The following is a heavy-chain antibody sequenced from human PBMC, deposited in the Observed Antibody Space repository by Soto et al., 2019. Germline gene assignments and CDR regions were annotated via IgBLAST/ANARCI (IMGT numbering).Heavy chain of an antibody. D-gene: IGHD4-17*01. J-gene: IGHJ4*02. CDR1: GFTFSSYG. Sequence: GGSLRLSCAASGFTFSSYGMHWVRQAPGKGLEWVAVIWYDGSNKYYADSVKGRFTISRDNSKNTLYLQMNGLRAEDTAVYYCARAYTHSGDYVGIDYWGQGTLVTVSS. CDR3: ARAYTHSGDYVGIDY. CDR2: IWYDGSNK. V-gene: IGHV3-33*01.